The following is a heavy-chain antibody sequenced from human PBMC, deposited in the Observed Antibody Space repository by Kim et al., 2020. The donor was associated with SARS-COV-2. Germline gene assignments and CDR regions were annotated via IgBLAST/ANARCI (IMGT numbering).Heavy chain of an antibody. J-gene: IGHJ5*02. V-gene: IGHV3-11*06. CDR3: ARDRWGDCSSTSCYRGWFDP. Sequence: GGSLRLSCAASGFTFSDYYMSWIRQAPGKGLEWVSYISSSSSYTNYADSVKGRFTISRDNAKNSLYLQMNSLRAEDTAVYYCARDRWGDCSSTSCYRGWFDPWGQGTLVTVSS. CDR1: GFTFSDYY. CDR2: ISSSSSYT. D-gene: IGHD2-2*02.